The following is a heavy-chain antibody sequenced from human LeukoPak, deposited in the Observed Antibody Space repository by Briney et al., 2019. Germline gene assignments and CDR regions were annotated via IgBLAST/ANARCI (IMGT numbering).Heavy chain of an antibody. D-gene: IGHD3-22*01. CDR3: ARGDYDSSGRAFDY. V-gene: IGHV4-59*01. CDR2: IYYSGST. Sequence: PSEALSLTCTVSGGSISSYYWSWIRQPPGKGLEWIGYIYYSGSTNYNPSLKSRVTISVDTSKNQFSLKLSSVTAADTAVYYCARGDYDSSGRAFDYWGQGTLVTVSS. CDR1: GGSISSYY. J-gene: IGHJ4*02.